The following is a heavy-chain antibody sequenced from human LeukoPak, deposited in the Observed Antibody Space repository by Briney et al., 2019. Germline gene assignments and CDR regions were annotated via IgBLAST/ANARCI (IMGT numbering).Heavy chain of an antibody. CDR1: GFTFSDYY. D-gene: IGHD4-17*01. V-gene: IGHV3-11*01. Sequence: GGSLRLSCAASGFTFSDYYMSWIRQAPGKGLEWVSYISSSGSTIYYADSVKGRFTISRDNSKNTLYLQVNSLRAEDTAVYYCAKVTTVTTGWFDPWGQGTLVTVSS. CDR3: AKVTTVTTGWFDP. J-gene: IGHJ5*02. CDR2: ISSSGSTI.